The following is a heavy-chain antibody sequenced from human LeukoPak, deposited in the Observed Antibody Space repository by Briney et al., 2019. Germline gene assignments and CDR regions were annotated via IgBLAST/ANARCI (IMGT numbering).Heavy chain of an antibody. J-gene: IGHJ4*02. CDR3: ARLRIAVSATGGFDY. D-gene: IGHD6-19*01. Sequence: GGSLRLSCAASGFTFSRHWMSWVRQAPGKGLEWVANIKEDGSEKTYVDSVKGRFTISRDNAKSSLYLQINSLRAEDTAIYYCARLRIAVSATGGFDYWGQGTLVTVSS. CDR2: IKEDGSEK. CDR1: GFTFSRHW. V-gene: IGHV3-7*03.